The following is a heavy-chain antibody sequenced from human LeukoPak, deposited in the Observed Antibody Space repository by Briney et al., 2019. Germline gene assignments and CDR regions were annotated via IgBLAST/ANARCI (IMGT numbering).Heavy chain of an antibody. Sequence: GGSLRLSCAASGFTFSSYAMHWVRQAPGKGLEWVAVISYDGSNKYYADSVKGRFTISRDNAKNSLYLQMNSLRAEDTAVYYCARDRSSGKRYFQHWGQGTLVTVSS. J-gene: IGHJ1*01. CDR1: GFTFSSYA. D-gene: IGHD6-19*01. V-gene: IGHV3-30-3*01. CDR3: ARDRSSGKRYFQH. CDR2: ISYDGSNK.